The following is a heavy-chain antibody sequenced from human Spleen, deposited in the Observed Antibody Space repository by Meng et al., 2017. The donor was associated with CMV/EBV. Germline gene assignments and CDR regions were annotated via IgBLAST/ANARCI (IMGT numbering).Heavy chain of an antibody. V-gene: IGHV4-30-4*08. D-gene: IGHD6-13*01. CDR1: GGPISSGDYY. Sequence: QVQLKESAPGLVKPSQTLSLTCTVSGGPISSGDYYWSWIRQPPGKGLEWIGYIYYSGSTYYNPSLKSRVTISVDTSKNQFSLKLSSVTAADTAVYYCARGVAAAAFDYWGQGTLVTVSS. CDR2: IYYSGST. CDR3: ARGVAAAAFDY. J-gene: IGHJ4*02.